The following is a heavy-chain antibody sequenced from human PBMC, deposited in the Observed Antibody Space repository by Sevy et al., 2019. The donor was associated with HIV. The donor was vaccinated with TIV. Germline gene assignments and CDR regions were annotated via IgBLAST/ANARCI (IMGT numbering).Heavy chain of an antibody. CDR1: GFTFSDYY. V-gene: IGHV3-11*01. CDR3: ARQGRRSDFWSGYYSGFTSYFDW. CDR2: ISNSGSTI. D-gene: IGHD3-3*01. Sequence: GGSLRLSCAASGFTFSDYYMSWIRQAPGKGLEWVSYISNSGSTIYNANSVEGRFTISRDNTKNSLYLQMNSLKAEDTAVYYCARQGRRSDFWSGYYSGFTSYFDWWGQGTLVTVSS. J-gene: IGHJ4*02.